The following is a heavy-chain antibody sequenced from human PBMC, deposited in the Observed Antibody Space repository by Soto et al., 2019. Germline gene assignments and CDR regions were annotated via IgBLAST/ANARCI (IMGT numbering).Heavy chain of an antibody. V-gene: IGHV3-21*01. CDR2: ISSSSSYI. D-gene: IGHD3-3*01. CDR1: GFTFSSYS. Sequence: GGSLRLSCPASGFTFSSYSMNWVRQAPGKGLEWVSSISSSSSYIYYADSVKGRFTISRGNAKNSLYLQMNSLRAEDTAVYYCARDLYSDSWSGYFDGGMDVWGPGTMVTVSS. J-gene: IGHJ6*02. CDR3: ARDLYSDSWSGYFDGGMDV.